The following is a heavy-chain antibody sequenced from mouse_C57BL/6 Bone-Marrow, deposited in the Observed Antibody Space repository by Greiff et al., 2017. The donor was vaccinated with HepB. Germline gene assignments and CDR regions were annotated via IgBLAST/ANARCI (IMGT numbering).Heavy chain of an antibody. CDR1: GFTFSSYG. J-gene: IGHJ2*01. CDR3: ARRTGTVDY. Sequence: EVKLMESGGDLVKPGGSLKLSCAASGFTFSSYGMSWVRQTPDKRLEWVATISSGGSYTYYPDSVKGRFTITRDNAKNTLYLQMGSLKSEDTAMYYCARRTGTVDYWGQGTTLTVSS. V-gene: IGHV5-6*02. CDR2: ISSGGSYT. D-gene: IGHD4-1*01.